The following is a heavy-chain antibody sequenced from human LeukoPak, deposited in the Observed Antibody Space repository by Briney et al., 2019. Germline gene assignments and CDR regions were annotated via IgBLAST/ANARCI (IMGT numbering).Heavy chain of an antibody. D-gene: IGHD2-21*02. CDR1: GFTFSSYW. Sequence: GGSLRLSCAASGFTFSSYWMSWVRQAPGKGLEWVATIRQDGSRKYYVDSVKGRFTISRDNSKNTLYLQMNTLRAEDTAVYYCAKGVKHIVVVTAQHYFDYWGQGTLVTVSS. CDR3: AKGVKHIVVVTAQHYFDY. J-gene: IGHJ4*02. CDR2: IRQDGSRK. V-gene: IGHV3-7*01.